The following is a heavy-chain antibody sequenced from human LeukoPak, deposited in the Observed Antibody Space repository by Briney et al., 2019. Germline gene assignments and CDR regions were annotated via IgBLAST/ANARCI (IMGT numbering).Heavy chain of an antibody. Sequence: GSLRLSCTVSGFNLINWVRQAPGAGLEWGSSISRSTTYIYYADSVKGRFTISRDNSKNTLYLQMNSLRAEDTAVYYCARQTYSSGWYFDYWGQGTLVTVSS. D-gene: IGHD6-19*01. CDR1: GFNL. J-gene: IGHJ4*02. V-gene: IGHV3-21*04. CDR2: ISRSTTYI. CDR3: ARQTYSSGWYFDY.